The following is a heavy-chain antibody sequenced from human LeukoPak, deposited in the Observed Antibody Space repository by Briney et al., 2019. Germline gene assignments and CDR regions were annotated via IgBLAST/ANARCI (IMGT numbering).Heavy chain of an antibody. J-gene: IGHJ6*02. D-gene: IGHD6-19*01. V-gene: IGHV4-59*01. Sequence: SETLSLTCTVSGGSISSYYWSWIRQPPGKGLEWIGYIYYSGSTNYNPSLKSRVTISVDTSKNQFSLKLSSVTAADTAVYYCARDRGYSSVSGYGMGVWGQGTTVTVSS. CDR1: GGSISSYY. CDR3: ARDRGYSSVSGYGMGV. CDR2: IYYSGST.